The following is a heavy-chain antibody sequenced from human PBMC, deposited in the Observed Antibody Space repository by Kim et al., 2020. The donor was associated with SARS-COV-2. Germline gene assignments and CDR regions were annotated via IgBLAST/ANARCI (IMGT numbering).Heavy chain of an antibody. V-gene: IGHV1-46*01. CDR3: ARASYCGGDCYPGYFDL. CDR1: GYTFTSYY. D-gene: IGHD2-21*02. J-gene: IGHJ2*01. Sequence: ASVKVSCKASGYTFTSYYMQWVRQAPGQGLEWMGIINPSGGSTSYAQKFQGRVTMTRDTSTSTVYMELSSLRSEDTAVYYCARASYCGGDCYPGYFDLWGRGTLVTVSS. CDR2: INPSGGST.